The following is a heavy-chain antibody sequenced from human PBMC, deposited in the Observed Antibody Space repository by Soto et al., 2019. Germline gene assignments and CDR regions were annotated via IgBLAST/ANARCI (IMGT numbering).Heavy chain of an antibody. D-gene: IGHD1-26*01. CDR3: ARRWGGSLDY. J-gene: IGHJ4*02. V-gene: IGHV4-31*03. CDR2: IYYSGST. CDR1: GGSISSGGYY. Sequence: SSETLSLTCTVSGGSISSGGYYWSWIRQHPGKGLEWIGYIYYSGSTYYNPSLKSRVTISVDTSKNQFSLKLSSVTAADTAVYYCARRWGGSLDYWGQGTLVTVSS.